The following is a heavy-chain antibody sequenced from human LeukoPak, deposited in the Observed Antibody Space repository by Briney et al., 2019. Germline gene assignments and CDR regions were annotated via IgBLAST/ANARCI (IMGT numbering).Heavy chain of an antibody. CDR2: IYYSGST. V-gene: IGHV4-39*01. CDR3: ARQGGIAAAGTTFFDY. CDR1: GGSISSSSYY. J-gene: IGHJ4*02. D-gene: IGHD6-13*01. Sequence: SETLSLTCTVSGGSISSSSYYWGWIRQPPGKGLEWIGSIYYSGSTYYNPSLKSRVTISVDTSKNQFSLKLSSVTAADTAVYYCARQGGIAAAGTTFFDYWGQGTLVTVSS.